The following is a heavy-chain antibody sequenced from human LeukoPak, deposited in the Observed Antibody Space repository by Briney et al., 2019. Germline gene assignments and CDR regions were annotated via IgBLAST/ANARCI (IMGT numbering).Heavy chain of an antibody. CDR2: VYYSGST. V-gene: IGHV4-39*07. D-gene: IGHD1-14*01. CDR1: GDSISSSSYY. Sequence: SETLSLTCTVSGDSISSSSYYWGWIRQPPGKGLEWIGSVYYSGSTYYNPSLKSRVTISVDTSKNQFSLKLSSVTAADTAVYYCARAPEPTTNGFDYWGQGILVTVSS. J-gene: IGHJ4*02. CDR3: ARAPEPTTNGFDY.